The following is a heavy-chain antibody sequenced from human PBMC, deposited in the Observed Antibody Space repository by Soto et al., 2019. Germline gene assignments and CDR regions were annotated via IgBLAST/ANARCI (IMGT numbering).Heavy chain of an antibody. V-gene: IGHV3-30*18. Sequence: GGSLRLSCAASGFNFSEYAMHWVRQAPGKGLEWLAIISFEGSNKYSADSVKGRFTISRDNSKNTLYLQMNSLRAEDTAVYYCAKVEQWLVGAFDTWGQGTMVTVSS. CDR2: ISFEGSNK. J-gene: IGHJ3*02. CDR1: GFNFSEYA. D-gene: IGHD6-19*01. CDR3: AKVEQWLVGAFDT.